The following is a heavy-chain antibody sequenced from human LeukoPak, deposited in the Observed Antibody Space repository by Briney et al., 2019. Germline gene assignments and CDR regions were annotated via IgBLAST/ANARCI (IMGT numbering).Heavy chain of an antibody. CDR1: GFTFSSYG. CDR3: AKEVKTSGYSYGYSTYFDY. J-gene: IGHJ4*02. Sequence: GGSLRLSCAASGFTFSSYGMHWVRQAPGKGLEWVAFIRYDGSNKYYADSVKGRFTISRDNSKNTLYLQMNSLRAEDTAVYYCAKEVKTSGYSYGYSTYFDYWGQGTLVTVSS. V-gene: IGHV3-30*02. CDR2: IRYDGSNK. D-gene: IGHD5-18*01.